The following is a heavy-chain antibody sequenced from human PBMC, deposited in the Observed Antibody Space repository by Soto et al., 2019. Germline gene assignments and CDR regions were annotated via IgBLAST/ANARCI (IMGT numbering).Heavy chain of an antibody. CDR1: GFTFSSYG. J-gene: IGHJ4*02. CDR2: IAYDGSNK. CDR3: AKGKGKRGVVIINLDY. Sequence: QVQLVESGGGVVQPGRSLRLSCAASGFTFSSYGMHWVRQAPGKGLEWVAVIAYDGSNKYYADSVKGRFTISRDNSKNTLYLQMNSLRAEDTAVYYCAKGKGKRGVVIINLDYWGQGTLVTVSS. D-gene: IGHD3-3*01. V-gene: IGHV3-30*18.